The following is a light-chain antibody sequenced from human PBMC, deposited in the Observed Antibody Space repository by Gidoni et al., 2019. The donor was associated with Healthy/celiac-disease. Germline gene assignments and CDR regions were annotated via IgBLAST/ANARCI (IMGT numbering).Light chain of an antibody. CDR3: AAWDDSLNGWV. Sequence: QSVLPQPPSASGPPGQGVTISCSGSSSNIGSNTVTWYQQLPGTAPKLRIYSNNQRPSGVPDRFSGSKSGTSASLAISGLQSEDEADYYCAAWDDSLNGWVFGGGTKLTVL. J-gene: IGLJ3*02. CDR2: SNN. CDR1: SSNIGSNT. V-gene: IGLV1-44*01.